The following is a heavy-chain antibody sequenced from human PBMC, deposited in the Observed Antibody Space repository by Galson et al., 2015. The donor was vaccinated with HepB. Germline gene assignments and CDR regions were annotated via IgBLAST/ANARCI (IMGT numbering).Heavy chain of an antibody. CDR3: AREGRLTLIAVVNYFDS. CDR1: GFDFSTYT. Sequence: SLRLSCAASGFDFSTYTMNWVRQAPGKGLEWVSSISGSHNHIYYADSVKGRFSISRDNTKNALFLRMDSLRAEDTAVYYCAREGRLTLIAVVNYFDSWGQGALVTVSS. V-gene: IGHV3-21*06. CDR2: ISGSHNHI. J-gene: IGHJ4*02. D-gene: IGHD3-22*01.